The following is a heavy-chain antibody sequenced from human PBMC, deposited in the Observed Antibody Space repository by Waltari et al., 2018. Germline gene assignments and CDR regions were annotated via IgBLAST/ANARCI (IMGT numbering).Heavy chain of an antibody. V-gene: IGHV4-34*02. Sequence: QVQLQQWGAGLLKPSETLSLTCAVYGGSFSRSYGSWIRQTPGKGLEWIGEINHYGTTSSNPSLKSRVFISVDASRNQFSLKLKSVTAADTGVYYCARGYGEDDFWSPFFWGQGTLVTVSS. CDR1: GGSFSRSY. D-gene: IGHD3-3*01. CDR3: ARGYGEDDFWSPFF. J-gene: IGHJ4*02. CDR2: INHYGTT.